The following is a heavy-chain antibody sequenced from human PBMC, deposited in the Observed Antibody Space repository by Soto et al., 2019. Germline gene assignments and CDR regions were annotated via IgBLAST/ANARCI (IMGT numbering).Heavy chain of an antibody. CDR2: IYPGDSDT. CDR1: GYSFSNYW. D-gene: IGHD5-12*01. V-gene: IGHV5-51*01. Sequence: ESLKISCKGSGYSFSNYWIGWARQMPGKCLEWMGIIYPGDSDTRYSPSFQGQVTISADKSITSAYLQWSSLKASDTAMYYCARRPRRGYSGYEYYFDYWGQGTLVTVSS. CDR3: ARRPRRGYSGYEYYFDY. J-gene: IGHJ4*02.